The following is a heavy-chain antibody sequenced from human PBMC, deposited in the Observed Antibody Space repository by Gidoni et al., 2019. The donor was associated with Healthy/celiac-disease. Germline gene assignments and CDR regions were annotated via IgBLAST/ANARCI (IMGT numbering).Heavy chain of an antibody. CDR3: ARRSANGSGSNAFDI. CDR1: GYSFTHYW. V-gene: IGHV5-51*01. J-gene: IGHJ3*02. Sequence: EVQLVQSGPAVKKPGESLKISCNGSGYSFTHYWIGWVRQMPGKGLEWMGIIEPGDSDTRYSPSFQGQVTIAADKSISTAYLQWSSLKASDTAMYYCARRSANGSGSNAFDIWGQGTMVTVSS. CDR2: IEPGDSDT. D-gene: IGHD3-10*01.